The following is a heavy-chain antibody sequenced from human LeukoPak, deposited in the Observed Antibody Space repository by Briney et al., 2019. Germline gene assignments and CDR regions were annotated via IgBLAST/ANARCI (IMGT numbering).Heavy chain of an antibody. J-gene: IGHJ4*02. CDR3: RYSDFWSGPALWNFFDY. Sequence: SGPTVVISTQTLTLTRTFSGDSVRTSGVGVGWIRQPPEKALEWLALIYWNDDKRYSPSLKSRLTITKDTTKNQVVLTMTNMDTLDSCTYYCRYSDFWSGPALWNFFDYWGQESLVTVSS. V-gene: IGHV2-5*04. CDR2: IYWNDDK. D-gene: IGHD3-3*01. CDR1: GDSVRTSGVG.